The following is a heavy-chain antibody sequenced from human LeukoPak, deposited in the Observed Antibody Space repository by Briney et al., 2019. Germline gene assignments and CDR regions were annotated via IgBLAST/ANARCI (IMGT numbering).Heavy chain of an antibody. Sequence: GGSLRLSCAASGFTFSHYGMHWVRQAPGKGLEWVAFIRYSASDTYYADSVKGRFTISRDNSKNTLYLQMNSLRAEDTAVYYCAKVGRPSMVRGVNRAAFDIWGQGAMVTVSS. CDR2: IRYSASDT. D-gene: IGHD3-10*01. J-gene: IGHJ3*02. CDR3: AKVGRPSMVRGVNRAAFDI. V-gene: IGHV3-30*02. CDR1: GFTFSHYG.